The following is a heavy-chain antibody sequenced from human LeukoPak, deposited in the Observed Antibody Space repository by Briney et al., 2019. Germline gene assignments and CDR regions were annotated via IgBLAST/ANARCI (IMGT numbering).Heavy chain of an antibody. V-gene: IGHV1-18*01. CDR3: ARDRSGDYDSSGYVSDY. CDR2: ISAYNGST. Sequence: ASVKVSCKASGYTFTSYGISWVRQAPGQGLEWMGWISAYNGSTNYAQKLQGRVTMTTDTSTSTAYMELRSLRSDDTAVYYCARDRSGDYDSSGYVSDYWGQGTLVTVSS. D-gene: IGHD3-22*01. J-gene: IGHJ4*02. CDR1: GYTFTSYG.